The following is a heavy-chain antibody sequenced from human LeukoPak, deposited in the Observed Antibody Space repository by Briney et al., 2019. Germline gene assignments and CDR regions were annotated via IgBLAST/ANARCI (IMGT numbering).Heavy chain of an antibody. CDR1: GFTFSNYA. J-gene: IGHJ4*02. V-gene: IGHV3-7*03. D-gene: IGHD2-15*01. CDR3: ARDRSGGPPFDY. Sequence: GGSLRLSCAASGFTFSNYAMSWVRQAPGKGLEWVAHIKQDGSEKYYVDSVKGRFTISRDNAKNSLYLQMNSLRAEDTAVYYCARDRSGGPPFDYWGQGTLVTVSS. CDR2: IKQDGSEK.